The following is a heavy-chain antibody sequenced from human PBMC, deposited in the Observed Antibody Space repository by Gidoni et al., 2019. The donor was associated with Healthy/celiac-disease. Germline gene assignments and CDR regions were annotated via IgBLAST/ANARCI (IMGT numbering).Heavy chain of an antibody. CDR1: GFTFSSYA. V-gene: IGHV3-23*01. CDR2: ISGSGGST. CDR3: AKFLDITIFGVVIIGDAFDI. D-gene: IGHD3-3*01. Sequence: EVQLLESGGGLVQPGGSLRLSCAASGFTFSSYAMSWVRQAPGKGLEWVSAISGSGGSTYYADSVKGRFTISRDNSKNTLYLQMNSLRAEDTAVYYCAKFLDITIFGVVIIGDAFDIWGQGTMVTVSS. J-gene: IGHJ3*02.